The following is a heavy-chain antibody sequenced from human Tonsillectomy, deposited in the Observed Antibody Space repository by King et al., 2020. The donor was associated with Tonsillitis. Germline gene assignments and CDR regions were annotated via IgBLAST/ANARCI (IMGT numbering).Heavy chain of an antibody. Sequence: VQLVESGGGLVQPGGSPRLSCAASGFTFSNYAMSWVRQAPGKGLEWVSAISGGGGSTYYADSVKGRFIISRDNSKNMLYLQMSSLIAEDTALYYCAKTISMTSRYYGLDVWGQGTTVTVSS. CDR3: AKTISMTSRYYGLDV. CDR2: ISGGGGST. V-gene: IGHV3-23*04. CDR1: GFTFSNYA. D-gene: IGHD3-3*02. J-gene: IGHJ6*02.